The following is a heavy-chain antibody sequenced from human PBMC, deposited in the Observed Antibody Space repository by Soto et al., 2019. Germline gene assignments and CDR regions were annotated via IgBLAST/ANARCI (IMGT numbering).Heavy chain of an antibody. CDR1: GGTFSSYT. V-gene: IGHV1-69*08. CDR3: ARDYYDRSGYYYGG. Sequence: QVQLVQSGAEVKKPGSSVKVSCKASGGTFSSYTISWVRQAPGQGLEWMGRIIPILGIANYAQKFQGRVTITADKSTSTAYMELSSLRSEDTAVYYCARDYYDRSGYYYGGWGQGTLVTVSS. CDR2: IIPILGIA. J-gene: IGHJ4*02. D-gene: IGHD3-22*01.